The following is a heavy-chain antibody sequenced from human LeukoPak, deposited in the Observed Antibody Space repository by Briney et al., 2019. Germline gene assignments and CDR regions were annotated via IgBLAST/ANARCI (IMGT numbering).Heavy chain of an antibody. CDR2: IYPGDSDT. V-gene: IGHV5-51*01. Sequence: GESLKISCKGSGYSFTNYFIVWVRQMPGKGLEWMGIIYPGDSDTRYSPSFQGQVTMSADKSINTAYLQWSSLKASDTAMYYCARSAGTDGGDYWGQGTLVTVSS. CDR1: GYSFTNYF. J-gene: IGHJ4*02. CDR3: ARSAGTDGGDY. D-gene: IGHD1-1*01.